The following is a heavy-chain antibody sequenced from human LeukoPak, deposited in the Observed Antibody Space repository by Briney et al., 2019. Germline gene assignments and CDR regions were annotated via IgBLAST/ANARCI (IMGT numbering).Heavy chain of an antibody. D-gene: IGHD3-9*01. J-gene: IGHJ5*02. CDR1: GYSFTSYW. Sequence: GESLKISCKGSGYSFTSYWIGWVRQMPGKGLEWMGIIYPGDSDTRYSPSFQGQVTISADKSISTAYLQWSSLKAPDTAMYYCARTNYDILTGYPNWFDPWGQGTLVTVSS. V-gene: IGHV5-51*01. CDR3: ARTNYDILTGYPNWFDP. CDR2: IYPGDSDT.